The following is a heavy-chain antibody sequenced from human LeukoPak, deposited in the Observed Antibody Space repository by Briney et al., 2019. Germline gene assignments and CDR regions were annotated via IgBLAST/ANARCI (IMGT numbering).Heavy chain of an antibody. CDR1: GYTFTGYY. CDR2: INLNSGDT. J-gene: IGHJ4*02. Sequence: SVKVSRTSSGYTFTGYYMHWVRGAPGQGLEWGGWINLNSGDTNYAQKFQGRVTMTRDTSISTAYMELSRPRSDDTALYYCARVVYSSSYRNSRFDYWGQETLVTVSS. CDR3: ARVVYSSSYRNSRFDY. V-gene: IGHV1-2*02. D-gene: IGHD6-13*01.